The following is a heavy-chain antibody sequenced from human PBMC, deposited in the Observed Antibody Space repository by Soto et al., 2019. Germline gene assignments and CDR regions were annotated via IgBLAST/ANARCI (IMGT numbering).Heavy chain of an antibody. V-gene: IGHV3-23*01. CDR3: AKGPSGTTGTTFPDPPFAY. CDR1: GFTFSSYA. J-gene: IGHJ4*02. CDR2: ISGSGGST. Sequence: GGSLRLSCAASGFTFSSYAMSWVRQAPGKGLEWVSAISGSGGSTYYADSVKGRFTISRDNSKNTLYLQMNSLRAEDTAVYYCAKGPSGTTGTTFPDPPFAYWGQGTLVTVSS. D-gene: IGHD1-1*01.